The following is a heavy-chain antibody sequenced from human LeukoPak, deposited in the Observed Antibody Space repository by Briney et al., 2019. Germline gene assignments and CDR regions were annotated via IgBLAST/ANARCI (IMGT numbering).Heavy chain of an antibody. CDR1: GFIFSNYA. D-gene: IGHD6-13*01. V-gene: IGHV3-23*01. J-gene: IGHJ5*02. CDR3: AKGAAAGLVDWFDP. Sequence: GGSLRLSCAASGFIFSNYALMWVRQAPGKGLEWVSSITGRGDETFYADSVKGRFSLSRDNSKNMLYLQMYSLGAEDTAIYYCAKGAAAGLVDWFDPWGQGTLVIVSS. CDR2: ITGRGDET.